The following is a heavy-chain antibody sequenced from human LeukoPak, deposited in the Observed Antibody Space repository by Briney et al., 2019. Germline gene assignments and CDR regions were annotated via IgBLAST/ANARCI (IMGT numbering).Heavy chain of an antibody. CDR1: GISISSNY. V-gene: IGHV4-59*12. D-gene: IGHD4-11*01. CDR2: IYYNGDT. CDR3: AREGLQWPLDY. Sequence: SETLSLTCTVSGISISSNYWSWIRQPPGKGLEWIGYIYYNGDTNHNPALKSRVTISVDTSKNQFSLKLSSVTAADTAVYYCAREGLQWPLDYWGQGTLVTASS. J-gene: IGHJ4*02.